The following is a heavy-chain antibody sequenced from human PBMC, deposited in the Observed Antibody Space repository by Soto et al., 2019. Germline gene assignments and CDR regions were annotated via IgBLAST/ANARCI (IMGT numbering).Heavy chain of an antibody. Sequence: EVQLVESGGGLVQPGGSLRLSCAASGFTFSSYSMNWVRQAPGKGLVWVSYISSISSTIYYADSVKGRFTISRDNAKNSLYLQMNSLRAEDTAVYYCARFPPFGVVPGFDYWGQGTLVTVSS. CDR3: ARFPPFGVVPGFDY. CDR2: ISSISSTI. J-gene: IGHJ4*02. CDR1: GFTFSSYS. D-gene: IGHD3-3*01. V-gene: IGHV3-48*01.